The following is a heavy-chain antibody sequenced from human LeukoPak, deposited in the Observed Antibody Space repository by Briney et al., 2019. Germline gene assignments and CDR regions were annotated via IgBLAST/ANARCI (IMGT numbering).Heavy chain of an antibody. Sequence: GGSLRLSCAASEFTFSSYWMHWVRQAPGKGLVWVSRINSDGSSTSYADSVKGRFTISRDNAKNTLYLQMNSLRVEDTAVYYCARAPPAYDSSGYYLLDWGQGTLVTVSS. D-gene: IGHD3-22*01. CDR3: ARAPPAYDSSGYYLLD. CDR2: INSDGSST. V-gene: IGHV3-74*01. J-gene: IGHJ4*02. CDR1: EFTFSSYW.